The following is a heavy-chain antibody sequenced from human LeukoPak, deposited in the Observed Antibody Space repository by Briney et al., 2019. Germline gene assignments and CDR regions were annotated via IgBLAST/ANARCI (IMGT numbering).Heavy chain of an antibody. CDR3: ARLYGDWFDP. CDR2: ISGCSGTI. V-gene: IGHV3-48*01. J-gene: IGHJ5*02. D-gene: IGHD4-17*01. Sequence: GGSLRLSCAASGFTFTNYNMDWVGQPPGKGLDGMSYISGCSGTIYYADAVRGRFTVSRDNAKDSLWLQMDSLRVEDTAVYFCARLYGDWFDPWGPGTLVTVSS. CDR1: GFTFTNYN.